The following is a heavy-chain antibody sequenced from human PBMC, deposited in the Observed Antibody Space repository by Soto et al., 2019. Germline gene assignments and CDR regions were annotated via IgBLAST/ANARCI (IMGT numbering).Heavy chain of an antibody. Sequence: SETLSLTCTVSGGSISSGNFSWTWIRQPPEKGMERIAYIFHSGSTFYNSSLKPRVFISFYWSKNQFSLKLKSVTETDTAVYYCARVKVGDLFRFNWFFDLWGRGTLVTVSS. CDR1: GGSISSGNFS. V-gene: IGHV4-30-2*01. CDR3: ARVKVGDLFRFNWFFDL. CDR2: IFHSGST. D-gene: IGHD3-3*01. J-gene: IGHJ2*01.